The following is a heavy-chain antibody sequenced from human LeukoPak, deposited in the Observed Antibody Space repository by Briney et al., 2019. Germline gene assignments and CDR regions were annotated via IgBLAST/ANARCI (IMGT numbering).Heavy chain of an antibody. CDR2: ISGSAGST. Sequence: GGSLRLSCAASGFTLSSYAMSWVRQAPGKGLEWVSAISGSAGSTYYADSVKGRFTISRDNSKNTLYLQMNSLRAEDTAVYYCAKDLLQLPKKYSYGKGEHAPFDYWGQGTLVTVSS. CDR3: AKDLLQLPKKYSYGKGEHAPFDY. CDR1: GFTLSSYA. V-gene: IGHV3-23*01. J-gene: IGHJ4*02. D-gene: IGHD5-18*01.